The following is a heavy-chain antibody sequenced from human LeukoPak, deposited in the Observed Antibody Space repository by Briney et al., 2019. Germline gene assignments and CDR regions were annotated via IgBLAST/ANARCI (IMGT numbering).Heavy chain of an antibody. CDR2: IYHVGNT. V-gene: IGHV4-38-2*01. J-gene: IGHJ2*01. Sequence: SETLSLTCAVSGYSISSGYYWGWIRQPPGKGLEWIGSIYHVGNTFYNPSLKSRVTISLDTSKNHFSLKLASVTAADTAVYYCARSPRWFFDLWGRGTLITVSP. CDR3: ARSPRWFFDL. CDR1: GYSISSGYY.